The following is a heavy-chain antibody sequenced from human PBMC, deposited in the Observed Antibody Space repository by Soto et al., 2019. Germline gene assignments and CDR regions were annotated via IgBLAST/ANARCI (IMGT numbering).Heavy chain of an antibody. Sequence: GGSLRLSCAASGFTFSSYAMHWVRQAPGKGLEWVAVISYDGSNKYYADSVKGRFTISRDNSKNTLYLQMNSLRAEDTAVYYCARDMLVNPLEVGYFDYWGQGTLVTVSS. D-gene: IGHD6-13*01. J-gene: IGHJ4*02. CDR1: GFTFSSYA. CDR3: ARDMLVNPLEVGYFDY. CDR2: ISYDGSNK. V-gene: IGHV3-30-3*01.